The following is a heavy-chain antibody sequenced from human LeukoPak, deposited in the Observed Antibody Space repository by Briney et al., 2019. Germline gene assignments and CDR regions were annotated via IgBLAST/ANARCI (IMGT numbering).Heavy chain of an antibody. V-gene: IGHV3-30*14. D-gene: IGHD3-10*01. CDR2: ISYDGSNK. CDR3: ARSITMNRGPFGN. CDR1: GFTFSSYA. Sequence: PGGSLRLSCAASGFTFSSYAMHWVRQAPGKRLEWVAVISYDGSNKYYADSVKGRFTISRDNSKNTLFLQMNSLRAEDTAVYYCARSITMNRGPFGNWGQGTLVTVSS. J-gene: IGHJ4*02.